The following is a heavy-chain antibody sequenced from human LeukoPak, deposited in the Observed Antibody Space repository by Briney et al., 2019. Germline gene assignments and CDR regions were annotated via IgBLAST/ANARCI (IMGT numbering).Heavy chain of an antibody. V-gene: IGHV4-39*01. CDR1: GGSISSTNYY. CDR3: ARPYGDYARGALDI. CDR2: ISYSGST. Sequence: SETLSLTCTVSGGSISSTNYYWAWIRQPPGKGLEWIGSISYSGSTYYNPSLKSRVTISVDTSKNQFSLRLSSVTAADTAVYYCARPYGDYARGALDIWGQGTLVTVSS. D-gene: IGHD4-17*01. J-gene: IGHJ3*02.